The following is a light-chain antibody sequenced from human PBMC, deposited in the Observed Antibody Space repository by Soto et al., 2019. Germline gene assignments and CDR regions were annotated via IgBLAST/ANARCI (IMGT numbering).Light chain of an antibody. J-gene: IGKJ5*01. V-gene: IGKV3-11*01. CDR2: EAS. Sequence: EIVLTQSTATLSFSPGERATLSCRASQTVSSSLAWYQQKPGQAPRLLIYEASNRATGIPARFSGSGSGADFTLTISSLEPEDFGVYFCHQRNKFGQGTRLEIK. CDR1: QTVSSS. CDR3: HQRNK.